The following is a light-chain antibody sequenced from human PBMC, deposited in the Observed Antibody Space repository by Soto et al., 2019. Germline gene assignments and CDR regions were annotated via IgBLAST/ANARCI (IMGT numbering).Light chain of an antibody. V-gene: IGKV1-5*01. CDR3: VQYNSYPEHT. CDR2: DDS. J-gene: IGKJ2*01. CDR1: QSISSW. Sequence: DIQMTQSPSTLSASVGDRVTITCRASQSISSWLAWYQQKPGQAHKLLIYDDSSLESGVPSRFSGSGSGTEFTLTISSLQPDDFATYQCVQYNSYPEHTFVQGIKMETK.